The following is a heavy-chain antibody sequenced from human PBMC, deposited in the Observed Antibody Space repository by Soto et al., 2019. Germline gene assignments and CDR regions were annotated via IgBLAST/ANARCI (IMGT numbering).Heavy chain of an antibody. Sequence: ESGGGLVKPGGSLRLSCAASGSTFTSSTMKWVRQAPGKGLEWVSSISSGSSDKYYADSVRGRFTISRDDAKNSVYLQMKGLRAEDSAVYYCVRLDCSGTSCYFYGLDVWGQGTTVTVSS. CDR1: GSTFTSST. D-gene: IGHD2-2*01. V-gene: IGHV3-21*06. J-gene: IGHJ6*02. CDR3: VRLDCSGTSCYFYGLDV. CDR2: ISSGSSDK.